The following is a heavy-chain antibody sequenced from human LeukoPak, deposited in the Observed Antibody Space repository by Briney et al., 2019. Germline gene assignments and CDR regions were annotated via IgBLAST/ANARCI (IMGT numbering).Heavy chain of an antibody. CDR2: ISHSGST. CDR1: GGSISSSNW. V-gene: IGHV4-4*02. Sequence: PSETLSLTCAVSGGSISSSNWWSWVRQPPGKGLEWIGEISHSGSTNYNPSLESRVTISVDTSNNQFSLKLSSVTAADTAVYYCARNDYESSGFDFWGQGALVTVSS. D-gene: IGHD3-22*01. CDR3: ARNDYESSGFDF. J-gene: IGHJ4*02.